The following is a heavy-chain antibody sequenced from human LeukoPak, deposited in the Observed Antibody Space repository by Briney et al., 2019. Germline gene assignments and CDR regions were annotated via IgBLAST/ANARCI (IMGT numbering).Heavy chain of an antibody. V-gene: IGHV1-2*02. CDR2: INSNSGAR. CDR3: ARGRGGATTGLDH. D-gene: IGHD1-26*01. Sequence: GASVKVSCKASGYTFNGCYMHWVRQAPGQGLESMGWINSNSGARNYAQKFQGRVTMSRDTSINTAYMELSRLTSDDTAVYYCARGRGGATTGLDHWGQGALVTVSS. J-gene: IGHJ4*02. CDR1: GYTFNGCY.